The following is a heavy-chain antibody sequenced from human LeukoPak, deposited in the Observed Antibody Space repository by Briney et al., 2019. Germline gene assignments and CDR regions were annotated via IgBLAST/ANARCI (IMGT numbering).Heavy chain of an antibody. J-gene: IGHJ3*02. Sequence: GGSLRLSCAASGFTFSSYWMSWVRQAPGKGLEWVANIKQDGSEKYYVDSVKGRFTISRDNAKNSLYLQMNSLRAEDTAVYYCAREGRRWYDIFKRDHDAFDIWGQGTMVTVSS. CDR2: IKQDGSEK. V-gene: IGHV3-7*01. CDR3: AREGRRWYDIFKRDHDAFDI. CDR1: GFTFSSYW. D-gene: IGHD3-9*01.